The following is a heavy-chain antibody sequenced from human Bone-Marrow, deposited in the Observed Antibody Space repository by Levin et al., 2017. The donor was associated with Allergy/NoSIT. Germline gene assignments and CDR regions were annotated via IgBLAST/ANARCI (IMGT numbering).Heavy chain of an antibody. Sequence: TGGSLRLSCGASGFDFYAYSMNWVRQAPGKGLEWVSFISSGSSTTDYADSVKGRFTISRDNGKNSLYLQVSSLRAEDTAVYYCVRGEYYYASGSQAYFDYWGQGTLVTVSS. CDR1: GFDFYAYS. J-gene: IGHJ4*02. CDR2: ISSGSSTT. D-gene: IGHD3-10*01. V-gene: IGHV3-48*01. CDR3: VRGEYYYASGSQAYFDY.